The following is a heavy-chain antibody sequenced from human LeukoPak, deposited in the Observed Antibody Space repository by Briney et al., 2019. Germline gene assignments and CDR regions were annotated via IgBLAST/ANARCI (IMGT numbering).Heavy chain of an antibody. V-gene: IGHV4-59*12. J-gene: IGHJ5*02. D-gene: IGHD1-14*01. Sequence: SETLSLTCPVSGGSISSYYWSWIRQPPGKGLEWIGYIYYSGSTNYNPSLKSRVTMSVDTSKNQFSLKLSSVTAADTAVYYCARDLGSPPDLDPWGQGTLVTVSS. CDR1: GGSISSYY. CDR3: ARDLGSPPDLDP. CDR2: IYYSGST.